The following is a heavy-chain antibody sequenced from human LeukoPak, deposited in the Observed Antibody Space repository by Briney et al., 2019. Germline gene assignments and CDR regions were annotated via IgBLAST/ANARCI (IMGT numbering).Heavy chain of an antibody. V-gene: IGHV3-74*01. CDR3: ARAPSEIGGYYPEYFRH. CDR1: GFTFSSCW. CDR2: IKSDGST. Sequence: GGSLRLSCAASGFTFSSCWMHWVRQAPGKGLVWVSRIKSDGSTNYADSVKGRFTISRDNAKNTVSLQMNSLRAEDTGVYYCARAPSEIGGYYPEYFRHWGQGTLVTVSS. D-gene: IGHD3-22*01. J-gene: IGHJ1*01.